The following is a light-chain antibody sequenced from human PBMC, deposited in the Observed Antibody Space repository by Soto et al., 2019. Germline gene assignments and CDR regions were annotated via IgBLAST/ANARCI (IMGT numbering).Light chain of an antibody. Sequence: IVLTQSPVTLAVSPGESAVLSCRASQSVSTSLAWYQHKPGQAPRLFIYDASKSAPGIPARFTGSGSGTDFTLTISRLEPEDIAVYYCQVRDVWPSFAQGTKVEIK. CDR3: QVRDVWPS. CDR2: DAS. J-gene: IGKJ1*01. V-gene: IGKV3-11*01. CDR1: QSVSTS.